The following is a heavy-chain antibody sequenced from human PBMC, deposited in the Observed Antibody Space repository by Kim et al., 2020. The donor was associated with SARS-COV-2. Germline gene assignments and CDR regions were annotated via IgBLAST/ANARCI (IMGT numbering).Heavy chain of an antibody. D-gene: IGHD3-10*01. V-gene: IGHV3-7*01. CDR3: AILYRN. J-gene: IGHJ4*02. CDR2: QDGSGK. Sequence: QDGSGKDYVDSVKGRFTNSRDNAKNSLYLQMNRLRAEDTDVYYCAILYRNWGQGTRVTVSS.